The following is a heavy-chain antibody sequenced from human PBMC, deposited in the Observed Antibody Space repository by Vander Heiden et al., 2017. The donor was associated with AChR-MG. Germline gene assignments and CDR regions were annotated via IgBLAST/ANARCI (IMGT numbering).Heavy chain of an antibody. D-gene: IGHD2-15*01. V-gene: IGHV3-23*01. CDR3: AKDPNPSLIVVVVAATLFDY. CDR1: GFTFSSYA. J-gene: IGHJ4*02. CDR2: ISGSGGST. Sequence: EVQLLESGGGLVQPGGSLRLSCAASGFTFSSYAMSGVRQAPGKGLEWVSAISGSGGSTYYADSVKGRFTISRDNSKNTLYLQMNSLRAEDTAVYYCAKDPNPSLIVVVVAATLFDYWGQGTLVTVSS.